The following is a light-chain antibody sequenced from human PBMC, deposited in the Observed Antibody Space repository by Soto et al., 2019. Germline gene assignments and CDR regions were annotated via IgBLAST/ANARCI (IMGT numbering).Light chain of an antibody. CDR1: QDINNQ. Sequence: EIVLTQSPDTLSLSPGERATLSCRTSQDINNQLDWYQQKVGQAPRLLIYDASNRATGIPARFSGSGSGTDFSLTISSLHPEDFAIYYCLQRVSWPLTFGGGTKVEIK. CDR2: DAS. V-gene: IGKV3-11*01. CDR3: LQRVSWPLT. J-gene: IGKJ4*01.